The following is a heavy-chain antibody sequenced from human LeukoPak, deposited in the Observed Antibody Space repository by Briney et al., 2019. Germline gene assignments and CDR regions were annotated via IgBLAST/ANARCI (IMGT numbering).Heavy chain of an antibody. V-gene: IGHV4-39*01. CDR3: AATRHDYGDYCFDY. D-gene: IGHD4-17*01. CDR2: IYYSGST. J-gene: IGHJ4*02. CDR1: GGSISSYY. Sequence: SETLSLTCTVSGGSISSYYWGWIRQPPGKGLEWIGSIYYSGSTYYNPSLKSRVTISVDTSKNQFSLKLSSVTAADTAVYYCAATRHDYGDYCFDYWGQGTLVTVSS.